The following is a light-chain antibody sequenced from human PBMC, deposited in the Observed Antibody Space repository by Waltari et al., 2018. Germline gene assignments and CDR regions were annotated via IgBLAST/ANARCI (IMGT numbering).Light chain of an antibody. CDR1: ALPRHY. J-gene: IGLJ3*02. Sequence: SYELPQPPSVSVSPGQTARITCSGDALPRHYAYWYQQKPGQAPVLMISKDTERPSGIPERFSGSSSGTIATLTISGVQAEDEADYYCQSADSSGSYPWVFGGGTKLTVL. CDR2: KDT. CDR3: QSADSSGSYPWV. V-gene: IGLV3-25*03.